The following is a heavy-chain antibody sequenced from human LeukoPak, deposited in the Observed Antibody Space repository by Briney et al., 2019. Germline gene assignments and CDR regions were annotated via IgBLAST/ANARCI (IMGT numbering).Heavy chain of an antibody. CDR3: ARRNDFDI. J-gene: IGHJ3*02. Sequence: SETLSLTCAVSGGSISSSSYYWGWIRQPPGKGLEWIATIYYSGSTYYNPSLKSRVTISVDTSKNQFSLKLSSVTAADTAVYYCARRNDFDIWGQGTMVTVSS. V-gene: IGHV4-39*01. CDR2: IYYSGST. CDR1: GGSISSSSYY.